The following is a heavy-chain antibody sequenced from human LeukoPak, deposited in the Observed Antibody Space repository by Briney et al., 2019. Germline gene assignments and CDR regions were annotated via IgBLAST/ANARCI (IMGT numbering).Heavy chain of an antibody. D-gene: IGHD1-26*01. CDR1: GFNFSTYW. Sequence: GGSLRLSCAASGFNFSTYWMTWVRQVLGKGLVWVSQTNTDGTITDYADSAKGRFTISRDNAKKTLNLQMESLRVDDTAVYYCVRGRGSYWYDLGPAFNMWGQGTMVTVSS. CDR2: TNTDGTIT. V-gene: IGHV3-74*01. J-gene: IGHJ3*02. CDR3: VRGRGSYWYDLGPAFNM.